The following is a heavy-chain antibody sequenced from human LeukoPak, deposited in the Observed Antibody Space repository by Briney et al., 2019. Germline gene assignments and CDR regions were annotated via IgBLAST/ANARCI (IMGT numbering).Heavy chain of an antibody. D-gene: IGHD3-22*01. J-gene: IGHJ5*02. V-gene: IGHV4-39*01. CDR1: GDSISTSNSY. CDR2: IYYSGNT. CDR3: ARRVRYYYDSSPGNWFDP. Sequence: SETLSLTCTVSGDSISTSNSYWGWIRQPPGKGLEWIGSIYYSGNTYYNASLKSRVTISVDTSKNQFSLKLSSVTAADTAVYYCARRVRYYYDSSPGNWFDPWGQGTLVTVSS.